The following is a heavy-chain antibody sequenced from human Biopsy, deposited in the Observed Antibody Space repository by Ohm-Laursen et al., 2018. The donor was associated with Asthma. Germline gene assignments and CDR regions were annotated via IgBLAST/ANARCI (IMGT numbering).Heavy chain of an antibody. D-gene: IGHD6-19*01. CDR1: GFMFRSFG. Sequence: RSLRLSCAAPGFMFRSFGMHWVRQAPGKGLEWVAVISYDGNHKFYEDSVKGRFTISRDNSKNTLYLQMNSLRAEDTAVYYCARGDSSGWSHYYFDYWGQGTLVTVSS. CDR2: ISYDGNHK. V-gene: IGHV3-33*05. CDR3: ARGDSSGWSHYYFDY. J-gene: IGHJ4*02.